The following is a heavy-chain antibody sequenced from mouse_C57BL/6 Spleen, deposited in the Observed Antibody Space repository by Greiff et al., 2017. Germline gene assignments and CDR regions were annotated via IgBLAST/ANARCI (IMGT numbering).Heavy chain of an antibody. Sequence: VKLQQSGAELVKPGASVKMSCKASGYTFTSYWITWVKQRPGQGLEWIGDIYPGSGSTNYNEKFKSKATLTVDTSSSTAYMQLSSLTSEDSAVYYCARVAYYSNSFAYWGQGTLVTVSA. V-gene: IGHV1-55*01. CDR1: GYTFTSYW. J-gene: IGHJ3*01. CDR3: ARVAYYSNSFAY. D-gene: IGHD2-5*01. CDR2: IYPGSGST.